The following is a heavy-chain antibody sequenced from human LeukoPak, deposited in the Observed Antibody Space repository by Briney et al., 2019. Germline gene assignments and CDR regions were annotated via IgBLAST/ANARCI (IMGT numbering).Heavy chain of an antibody. CDR2: ISGGGTT. D-gene: IGHD5-24*01. CDR3: ARKMATTDDY. J-gene: IGHJ4*02. Sequence: GGSLRLSCAASGFTVGSNYMSWVRQAPGKGLEWVSVISGGGTTYYADSVKGRFTISRGNSNNTLYLQMNSLRAEDTAMYYCARKMATTDDYWGQGTLVTVSS. CDR1: GFTVGSNY. V-gene: IGHV3-53*01.